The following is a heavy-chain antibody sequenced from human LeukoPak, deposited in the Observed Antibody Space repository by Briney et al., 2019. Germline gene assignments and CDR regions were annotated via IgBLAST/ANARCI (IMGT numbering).Heavy chain of an antibody. CDR3: ARPNCGGDCYSYYFDY. Sequence: TSETLSLTCTVSGGSISSSSYYWGWIRQPPGKGLEWIGSIYYSGSTYYNPSLKSRVTISVDTSKNQFSLKLGSVTAADTAVYYCARPNCGGDCYSYYFDYWGQGTLVTVSS. CDR1: GGSISSSSYY. V-gene: IGHV4-39*07. J-gene: IGHJ4*02. D-gene: IGHD2-21*02. CDR2: IYYSGST.